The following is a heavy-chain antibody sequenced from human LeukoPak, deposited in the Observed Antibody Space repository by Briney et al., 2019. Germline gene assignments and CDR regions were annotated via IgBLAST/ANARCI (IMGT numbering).Heavy chain of an antibody. V-gene: IGHV3-30*04. CDR3: ARVMGRYCSSTSCYVDY. D-gene: IGHD2-2*01. CDR2: ISYDGSNK. Sequence: GGSLRLSCAASGITFSSYAMHWVRQAPGKGLEWVAVISYDGSNKYYADSVKGRFTISRDNSKNTLYLQMNSLRAEDTAVYYCARVMGRYCSSTSCYVDYWGQGTLVTVSS. CDR1: GITFSSYA. J-gene: IGHJ4*02.